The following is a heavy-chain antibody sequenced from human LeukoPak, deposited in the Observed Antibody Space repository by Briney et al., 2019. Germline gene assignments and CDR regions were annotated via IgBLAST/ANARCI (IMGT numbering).Heavy chain of an antibody. V-gene: IGHV1-69*13. CDR1: GGTFSSYA. Sequence: ASVKVSCKASGGTFSSYAISWVRQAPGQGLEWMGGIIPIFGTANYAQKFQGRVTITADESTSTAYMELSSLRSEDTAVYYCAREPYSSVWPFHYYYYGMDVWGQGTTVTVSS. D-gene: IGHD6-19*01. CDR2: IIPIFGTA. J-gene: IGHJ6*02. CDR3: AREPYSSVWPFHYYYYGMDV.